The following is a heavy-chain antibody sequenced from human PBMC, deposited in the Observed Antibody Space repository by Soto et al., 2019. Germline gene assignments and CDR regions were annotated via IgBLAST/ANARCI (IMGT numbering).Heavy chain of an antibody. J-gene: IGHJ4*02. V-gene: IGHV4-59*11. CDR2: IYYSGST. D-gene: IGHD7-27*01. Sequence: QVQLQESGPGLVKPSETLSLTCTVSGGSIINHYWSWIRQPPGKGLEWIGYIYYSGSTNYNPSLKSRVTISVDTSKNQFSLNLTSLTAADTAIYYCARANSYSEYWGQGTLVTVSS. CDR3: ARANSYSEY. CDR1: GGSIINHY.